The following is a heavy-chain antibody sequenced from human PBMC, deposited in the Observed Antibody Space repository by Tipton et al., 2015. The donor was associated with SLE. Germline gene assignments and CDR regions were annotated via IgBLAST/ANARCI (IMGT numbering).Heavy chain of an antibody. CDR2: IYVSGST. CDR1: GGSISSGDYY. J-gene: IGHJ3*02. V-gene: IGHV4-61*08. Sequence: TLSLTCTVSGGSISSGDYYWNWIRQHPGKGLEWIGHIYVSGSTTYNPSLKSRVTMSVDMSKNQFSLRLTSVTAADTAVYYCARTLGAIAHTVYDAFDIWGQGKMVTVSS. D-gene: IGHD1-26*01. CDR3: ARTLGAIAHTVYDAFDI.